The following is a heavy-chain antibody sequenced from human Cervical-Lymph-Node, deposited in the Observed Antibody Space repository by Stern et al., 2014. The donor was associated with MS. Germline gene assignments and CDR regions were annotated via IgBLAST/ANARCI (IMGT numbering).Heavy chain of an antibody. CDR1: GYNFASYW. CDR3: ARRSGDFDY. D-gene: IGHD6-19*01. J-gene: IGHJ4*02. CDR2: IFPGDSET. V-gene: IGHV5-51*01. Sequence: EVQLVQSGAEVKKSGESLKISCKSSGYNFASYWIGWVRQMPGKGLEWMEIIFPGDSETRYSPSFQGQVTFSADKSISTAYLQWSSLRASDTAVYYCARRSGDFDYWGQGTLVTVSS.